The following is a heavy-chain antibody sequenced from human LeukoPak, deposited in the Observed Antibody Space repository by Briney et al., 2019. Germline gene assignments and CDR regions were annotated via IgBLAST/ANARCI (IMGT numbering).Heavy chain of an antibody. V-gene: IGHV3-64*01. CDR1: GFTLSSYA. D-gene: IGHD1-14*01. CDR2: ISSNGGST. Sequence: GGPLRPSCAAFGFTLSSYAMPWVGKSPGKGLEYVSAISSNGGSTYSANSVKGRLTISRDNFKNTLYLQMGSLRAEDMAEYYCARDPLTLSLNGMDVWGQGTTVTVSS. CDR3: ARDPLTLSLNGMDV. J-gene: IGHJ6*02.